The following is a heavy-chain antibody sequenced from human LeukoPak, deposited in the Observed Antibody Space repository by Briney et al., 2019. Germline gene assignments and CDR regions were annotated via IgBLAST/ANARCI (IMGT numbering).Heavy chain of an antibody. J-gene: IGHJ4*02. CDR3: ARDGSYYDSSGYYTYYFDY. D-gene: IGHD3-22*01. Sequence: PSETLSLTCTVSGGSISSGSYYWRWIRQPAGKGLEWIGRIYTSGSTNYNPSLKSRVTISVDTSKNQFSLKPSSVTAADTAVYYCARDGSYYDSSGYYTYYFDYWGQGTLVTVSS. CDR1: GGSISSGSYY. CDR2: IYTSGST. V-gene: IGHV4-61*02.